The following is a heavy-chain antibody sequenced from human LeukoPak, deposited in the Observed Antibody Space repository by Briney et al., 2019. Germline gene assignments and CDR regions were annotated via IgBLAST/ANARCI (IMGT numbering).Heavy chain of an antibody. CDR3: ARDSVVIPAAIYYGMDV. D-gene: IGHD2-2*01. V-gene: IGHV1-3*01. J-gene: IGHJ6*02. CDR1: GYTFTSYA. CDR2: INAGNGNT. Sequence: GASVKVSCKASGYTFTSYAMHWVRQAPGQRLEWMGWINAGNGNTKYSQKFQGRVTITRDTSASTAYMELSSLRSGDTAVYYCARDSVVIPAAIYYGMDVWGQGTTVTVSS.